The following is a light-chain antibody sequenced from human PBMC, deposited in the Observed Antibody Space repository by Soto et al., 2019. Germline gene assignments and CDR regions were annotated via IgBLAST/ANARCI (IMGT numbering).Light chain of an antibody. CDR3: QQSYSTPPLT. CDR1: QTISMY. V-gene: IGKV1-39*01. CDR2: AAS. Sequence: DIQMTQSPSSLSAFVGDRVTLTCRASQTISMYLNWYQQKPGKAPILLISAASSLQTGVPSRFNGSGSGTDFTLTISSLQPEDCATYYCQQSYSTPPLTFGGVTKVEIK. J-gene: IGKJ4*01.